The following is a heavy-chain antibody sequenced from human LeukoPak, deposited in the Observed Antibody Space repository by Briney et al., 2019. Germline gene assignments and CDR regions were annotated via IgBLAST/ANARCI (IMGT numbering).Heavy chain of an antibody. CDR3: AKGSTFGDLNYFDS. V-gene: IGHV1-69*01. J-gene: IGHJ4*02. Sequence: SVKVSCKASGGTFSSYAISWVRQAPGQGLEWMGGIIPIFGTANYAQKFQGRVTITADESTSTAYMELSSLRAEDTALYYCAKGSTFGDLNYFDSWGQGALVSVSS. D-gene: IGHD4-17*01. CDR2: IIPIFGTA. CDR1: GGTFSSYA.